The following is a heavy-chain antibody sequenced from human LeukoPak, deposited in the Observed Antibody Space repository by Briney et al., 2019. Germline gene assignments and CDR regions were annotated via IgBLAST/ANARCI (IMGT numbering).Heavy chain of an antibody. CDR3: ARDLKWSGYSSARGIDY. D-gene: IGHD3-3*01. CDR1: GYTFTSYG. J-gene: IGHJ4*02. Sequence: EASVKVSCKASGYTFTSYGISWVRQAPGQGLEWMGWISGYNGNTNYAQKLQGRVNMTTDISTSTAYMELRSLRSDDTAVYYCARDLKWSGYSSARGIDYWGQGTLVTVSS. V-gene: IGHV1-18*01. CDR2: ISGYNGNT.